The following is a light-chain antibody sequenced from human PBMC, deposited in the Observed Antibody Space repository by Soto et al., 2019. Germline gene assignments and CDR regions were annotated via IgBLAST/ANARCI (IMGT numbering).Light chain of an antibody. CDR3: SSDTGSSTYV. J-gene: IGLJ1*01. CDR2: DVS. CDR1: SSDVGGYNY. Sequence: QSALTQPASVSGSPGQSITISCTGTSSDVGGYNYVSWYQQHPGKAPKLMIYDVSNRPSGVSNPFSGSKSGNTASLAISGFQAEDEADYYCSSDTGSSTYVFGTGTKLTVL. V-gene: IGLV2-14*01.